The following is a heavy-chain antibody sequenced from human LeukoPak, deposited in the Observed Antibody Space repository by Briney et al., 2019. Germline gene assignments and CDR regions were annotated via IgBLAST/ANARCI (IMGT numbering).Heavy chain of an antibody. CDR2: IKQDGSEK. CDR3: ARRGGSSSRRSPIDY. D-gene: IGHD6-6*01. V-gene: IGHV3-7*01. J-gene: IGHJ4*02. CDR1: GFTFSSYW. Sequence: GGSLRLSCAASGFTFSSYWMSWVRQAPGKGLEWVANIKQDGSEKYYVDSVKGRFTISRDNAKNSLYLQMNSLRAEDTAVYYCARRGGSSSRRSPIDYWGQGTLVTVSS.